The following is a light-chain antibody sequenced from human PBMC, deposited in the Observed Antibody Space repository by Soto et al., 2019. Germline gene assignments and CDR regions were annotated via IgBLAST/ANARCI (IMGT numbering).Light chain of an antibody. V-gene: IGKV3-11*02. J-gene: IGKJ2*01. CDR1: QDVSIF. Sequence: EILLAQSPATLSLSPGERATLSCKASQDVSIFLAWYQQKPGQAPRLLIHDASNRATGVPARFSGSGSGRDFNLTITSLEPEDFAVYYCQQRSTWLYTFGQGTKLEV. CDR3: QQRSTWLYT. CDR2: DAS.